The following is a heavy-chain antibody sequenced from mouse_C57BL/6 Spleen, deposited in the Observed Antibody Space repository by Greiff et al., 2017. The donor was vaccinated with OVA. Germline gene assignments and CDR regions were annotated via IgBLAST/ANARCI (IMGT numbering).Heavy chain of an antibody. V-gene: IGHV1-52*01. J-gene: IGHJ2*01. CDR1: GYTFTSYW. Sequence: QVQLQQPGAELVRPGSSVKLSCKASGYTFTSYWMHWVKQRPIQGLEWIGNIDPSDSETHYNQKFKDKATLTVDKSSSTAYMQLSSLTSEDSAVYYCARESSNCSVFDYWGQGTTLTVSS. CDR3: ARESSNCSVFDY. CDR2: IDPSDSET. D-gene: IGHD6-2*01.